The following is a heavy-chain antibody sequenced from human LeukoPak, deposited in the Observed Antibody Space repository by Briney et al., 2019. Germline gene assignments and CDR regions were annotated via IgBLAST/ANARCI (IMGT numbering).Heavy chain of an antibody. Sequence: ASVSVSCKASGYTFTKSDYMHWVRQAPGRGLEWMGILNPGDGTKFYAQKFQGRVTMTRDTSTNTVYMELSSLRSEDTAVFYCARGPTDMDFDYWGQGSLVTVSS. J-gene: IGHJ4*02. CDR3: ARGPTDMDFDY. CDR1: GYTFTKSDY. CDR2: LNPGDGTK. V-gene: IGHV1-46*01.